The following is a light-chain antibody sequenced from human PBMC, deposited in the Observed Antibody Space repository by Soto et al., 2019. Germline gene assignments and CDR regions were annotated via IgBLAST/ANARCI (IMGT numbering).Light chain of an antibody. V-gene: IGKV1-13*02. CDR3: LHYSTYPLT. Sequence: IQLTQSPSSPSASVGDRVTITCRVSQGISSYLNWLAWFQQKPGKAPKLLIYKASTVESGVPSRFSGSGSGTEFTLTISSLQTDDFASYYCLHYSTYPLTFGGGTMV. J-gene: IGKJ4*01. CDR1: QGISSY. CDR2: KAS.